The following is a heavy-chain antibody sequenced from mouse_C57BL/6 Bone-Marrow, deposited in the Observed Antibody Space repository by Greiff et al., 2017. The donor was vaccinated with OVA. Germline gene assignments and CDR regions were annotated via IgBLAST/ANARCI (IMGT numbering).Heavy chain of an antibody. D-gene: IGHD1-1*01. CDR3: ASWGLYYGSSYDDAMDY. J-gene: IGHJ4*01. CDR1: GYTFTSYW. CDR2: IHPSDSDT. Sequence: QVQLKQPGAELVKPGASVKVSCKASGYTFTSYWMHWVKQRPGQGLEWIGRIHPSDSDTTYNPKFKGKATLTVDKSSSTAYMQLSILTSEDSAVYYCASWGLYYGSSYDDAMDYWGQGTSVTVSS. V-gene: IGHV1-74*01.